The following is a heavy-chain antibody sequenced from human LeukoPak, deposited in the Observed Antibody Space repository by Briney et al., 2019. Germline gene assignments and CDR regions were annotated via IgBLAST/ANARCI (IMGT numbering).Heavy chain of an antibody. Sequence: PSETLSLTCTVSDGSINGYYWSWIRQSPGKGLESLGYIYYTGSTNYNPSLKSRVTMSVDTSRNQFFLRLSSVTAADTAVYYCARVRGSSGYDGNYYYHYMDVWGKGTTVTISS. V-gene: IGHV4-59*12. CDR2: IYYTGST. D-gene: IGHD5-12*01. J-gene: IGHJ6*03. CDR1: DGSINGYY. CDR3: ARVRGSSGYDGNYYYHYMDV.